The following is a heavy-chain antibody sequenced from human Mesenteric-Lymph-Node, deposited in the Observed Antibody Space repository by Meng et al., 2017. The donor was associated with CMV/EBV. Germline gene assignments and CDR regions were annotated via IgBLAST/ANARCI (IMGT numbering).Heavy chain of an antibody. Sequence: GGSLRLSCAASGFTFRSNWMAWVRQAPGKGLEWVANINQHGDEIYYVDSVRGRFTISRDNAKNSLYLQMNSLRVEDTAEYYCARITTYSTGVHGMDVWGQGTTVTVSS. J-gene: IGHJ6*02. D-gene: IGHD3-3*01. V-gene: IGHV3-7*01. CDR2: INQHGDEI. CDR3: ARITTYSTGVHGMDV. CDR1: GFTFRSNW.